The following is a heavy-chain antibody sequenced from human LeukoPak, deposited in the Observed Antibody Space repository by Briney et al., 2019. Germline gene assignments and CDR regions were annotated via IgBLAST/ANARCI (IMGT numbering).Heavy chain of an antibody. J-gene: IGHJ3*01. CDR3: ARISSSNWYNERGAFDV. D-gene: IGHD6-13*01. CDR2: IYTSGST. V-gene: IGHV4-61*02. CDR1: GGSISSGSYY. Sequence: SETLSLTCTVSGGSISSGSYYWSWIRQPAGKGLEWIGRIYTSGSTNYNPSLKSRVTISVDTSKNQFSLKLRSVTAADTAVYYCARISSSNWYNERGAFDVWGQGTMVTVSS.